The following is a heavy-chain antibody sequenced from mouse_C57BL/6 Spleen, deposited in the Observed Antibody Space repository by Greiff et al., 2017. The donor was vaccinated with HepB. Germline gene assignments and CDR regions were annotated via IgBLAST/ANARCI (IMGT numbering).Heavy chain of an antibody. CDR1: GYTFTDYN. CDR3: ARTYGSSPYFDY. D-gene: IGHD1-1*01. CDR2: INPNNGGT. J-gene: IGHJ2*01. Sequence: EVQLQQSGPELVKPGASVKIPCTASGYTFTDYNMDWVKQSHGKSLEWIGDINPNNGGTIYNQKFKGKATLTVDKSSSTAYMELRSLTSEDTAVYYCARTYGSSPYFDYWGQGTTLTVSS. V-gene: IGHV1-18*01.